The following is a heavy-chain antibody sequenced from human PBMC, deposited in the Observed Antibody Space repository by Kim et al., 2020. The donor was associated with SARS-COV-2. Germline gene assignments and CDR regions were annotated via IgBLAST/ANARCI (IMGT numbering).Heavy chain of an antibody. Sequence: ASVKVSCKASGYTFTDYYMHWVRQAPGQGLEWMGRINPNSHGTNYAQKFQGRVTMTRDTSISTAYIELNRLRSDDTAIYYLARGPDDYGDYWGQGMLVTV. CDR3: ARGPDDYGDY. CDR1: GYTFTDYY. V-gene: IGHV1-2*06. CDR2: INPNSHGT. J-gene: IGHJ4*01.